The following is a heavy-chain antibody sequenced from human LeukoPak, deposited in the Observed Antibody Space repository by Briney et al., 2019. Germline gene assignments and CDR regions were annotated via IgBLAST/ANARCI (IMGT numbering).Heavy chain of an antibody. CDR2: VSGSAGTT. Sequence: GGSLRLSCAVSGFTFSSYAMSWVRQTPGKGLEWVSTVSGSAGTTYYADSVKGRFTISRDNSKNTLYLQMNSLRAEDTAVYYCAKDLSTWLSPSPTDYWGQGTLVTVSS. CDR3: AKDLSTWLSPSPTDY. CDR1: GFTFSSYA. J-gene: IGHJ4*02. V-gene: IGHV3-23*01. D-gene: IGHD3-9*01.